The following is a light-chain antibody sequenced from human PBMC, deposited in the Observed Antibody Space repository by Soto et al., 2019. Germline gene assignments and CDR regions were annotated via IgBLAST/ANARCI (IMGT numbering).Light chain of an antibody. V-gene: IGKV3-15*01. CDR1: QSVNSN. Sequence: EIVMTQSPATLSVSPGERATLSCRASQSVNSNLAWYRQKPGQAPRLLISDASTRATGVPARFSGSGSGTEFTLTIRSLQSEDSGIYYGPQYNFWPPLTFGGVTKVEIK. CDR3: PQYNFWPPLT. J-gene: IGKJ4*01. CDR2: DAS.